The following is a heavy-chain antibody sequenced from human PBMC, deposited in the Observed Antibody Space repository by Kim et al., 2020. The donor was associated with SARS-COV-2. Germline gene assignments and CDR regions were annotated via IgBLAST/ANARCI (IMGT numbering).Heavy chain of an antibody. D-gene: IGHD2-21*01. Sequence: VDSVKGRFTISRDNANNLLYLKRNNLRAEDTAVYYCARWGVASGDEVGIDVWGQGTTVTVSS. J-gene: IGHJ6*02. CDR3: ARWGVASGDEVGIDV. V-gene: IGHV3-7*03.